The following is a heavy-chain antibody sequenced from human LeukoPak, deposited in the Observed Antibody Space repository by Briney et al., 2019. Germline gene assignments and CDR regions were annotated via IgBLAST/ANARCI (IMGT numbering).Heavy chain of an antibody. CDR3: ARDQFVEPSSGWFFFDVGQIRPRHNWFDP. CDR1: GYTFTSYD. D-gene: IGHD6-19*01. Sequence: GASVKVSCKASGYTFTSYDINWVRQATGQGLEWMGWMNPNSGNTGYAQKFQGRVTMTRNTSISTAYMELSSLRSEDTAVYYCARDQFVEPSSGWFFFDVGQIRPRHNWFDPWGQGTLVTVSS. CDR2: MNPNSGNT. V-gene: IGHV1-8*01. J-gene: IGHJ5*02.